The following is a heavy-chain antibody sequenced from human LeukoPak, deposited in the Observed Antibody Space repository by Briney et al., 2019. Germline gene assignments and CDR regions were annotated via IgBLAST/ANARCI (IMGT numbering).Heavy chain of an antibody. CDR1: GFTFSSYH. J-gene: IGHJ4*02. CDR2: ISSGSSTI. D-gene: IGHD3-22*01. CDR3: ARPDSSGYLVFGY. Sequence: PGGSLRLSCAASGFTFSSYHMNWVHQAPGKGLEWVSYISSGSSTIYYAGSVKGRFTISRDNAKNSLYLQMNSLRVEDTAVYYCARPDSSGYLVFGYWGQGTLVTVSS. V-gene: IGHV3-48*01.